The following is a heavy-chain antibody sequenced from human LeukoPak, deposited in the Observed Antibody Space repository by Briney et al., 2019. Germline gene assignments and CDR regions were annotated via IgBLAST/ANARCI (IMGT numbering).Heavy chain of an antibody. CDR2: IYYSGST. J-gene: IGHJ4*02. D-gene: IGHD3-22*01. CDR3: ATFRYYYDSSGYRYYFDY. V-gene: IGHV4-59*08. Sequence: SETLSLTCTVSGGSISSYYWSWIRQPPEKGLEWIGYIYYSGSTNYNPSLKSRVTISVDTSKNQFSLKLSSVTAADTAVYYCATFRYYYDSSGYRYYFDYWGQGTLVTVSS. CDR1: GGSISSYY.